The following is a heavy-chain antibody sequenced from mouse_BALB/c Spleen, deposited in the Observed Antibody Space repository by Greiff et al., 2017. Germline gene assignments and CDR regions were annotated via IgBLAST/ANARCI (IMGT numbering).Heavy chain of an antibody. CDR3: ARHLEAYYAMDY. CDR2: IWSDGST. CDR1: GFSLTSYG. Sequence: VKLMESGPDLVAPSQSLSITCTVSGFSLTSYGVHWVRQPPGKGLEWLVVIWSDGSTTYNSALKSRLSISKDNSKSQVFLKMNSLQTDDTAMYYCARHLEAYYAMDYWGQGTSVTVSS. V-gene: IGHV2-6-2*01. J-gene: IGHJ4*01.